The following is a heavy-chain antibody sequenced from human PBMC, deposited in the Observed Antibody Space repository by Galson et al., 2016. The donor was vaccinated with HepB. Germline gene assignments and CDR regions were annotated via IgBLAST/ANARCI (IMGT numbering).Heavy chain of an antibody. D-gene: IGHD5-12*01. Sequence: SLRLSCAASGFTFSSYSMNWVRQAPGKGLEWLSFISSSGSYIFYADSGKGRFTISRDNAKNSLYLKMNSLRAEDTAVYYCASLHTAYDPYGMDVWGQGTTVTVSS. CDR3: ASLHTAYDPYGMDV. V-gene: IGHV3-21*01. CDR1: GFTFSSYS. CDR2: ISSSGSYI. J-gene: IGHJ6*02.